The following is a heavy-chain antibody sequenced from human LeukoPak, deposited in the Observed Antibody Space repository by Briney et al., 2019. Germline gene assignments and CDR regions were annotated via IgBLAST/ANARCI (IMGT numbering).Heavy chain of an antibody. CDR1: GGSISSSSYY. CDR2: IYYSGST. D-gene: IGHD5-24*01. V-gene: IGHV4-61*05. J-gene: IGHJ4*02. Sequence: SETLSLTCTVSGGSISSSSYYWGWIRQPPGKGLEWIGYIYYSGSTNYTPSLKSRVTISVDTSNNPSSLKLSSVTAADTAVYYCARVSILGRGRRWLQIDYWGQGTLVTVSS. CDR3: ARVSILGRGRRWLQIDY.